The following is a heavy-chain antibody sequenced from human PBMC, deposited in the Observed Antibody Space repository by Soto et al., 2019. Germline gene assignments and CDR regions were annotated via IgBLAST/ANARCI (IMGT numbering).Heavy chain of an antibody. V-gene: IGHV4-39*07. J-gene: IGHJ6*02. CDR1: GGSISSSSYY. Sequence: SETLSLTCTVSGGSISSSSYYWGWIRQPPGKGLEWIGSIYYSGSTYYNPSLKSRVTISVDTSKNQFSLKLSSVTAADTAVYYCARDTEVVVAAPLAEGYYGMDVWGQGTTVTVSS. CDR2: IYYSGST. CDR3: ARDTEVVVAAPLAEGYYGMDV. D-gene: IGHD2-15*01.